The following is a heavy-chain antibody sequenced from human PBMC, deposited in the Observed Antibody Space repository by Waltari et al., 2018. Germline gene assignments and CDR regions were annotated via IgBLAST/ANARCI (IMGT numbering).Heavy chain of an antibody. J-gene: IGHJ6*02. Sequence: QLQLQESGPGLAKPSETLSLTCAVSGGSISRSNSYWGWIRQPPGTGLEWIGSIYYSGSTYYNPSLKSRVTISVDTSKNQFSLKLSSVTAADTAVYYCARYSSSPYYYGMDVWGQGTTVTVSS. CDR3: ARYSSSPYYYGMDV. D-gene: IGHD6-13*01. CDR1: GGSISRSNSY. CDR2: IYYSGST. V-gene: IGHV4-39*07.